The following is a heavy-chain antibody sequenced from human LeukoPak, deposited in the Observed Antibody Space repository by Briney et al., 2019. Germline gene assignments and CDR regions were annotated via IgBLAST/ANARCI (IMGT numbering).Heavy chain of an antibody. V-gene: IGHV1-18*01. CDR1: GYTFTSYG. CDR2: ISAYNGNT. Sequence: ASVKVSCKASGYTFTSYGISWVRQAPGQGLEWMGWISAYNGNTNYAQKLQGRVTMTTDTSTSTAYMELRSLRSDDTAVYYCARDFYYGSGSSTGMDVWGQGTTAPSP. D-gene: IGHD3-10*01. J-gene: IGHJ6*02. CDR3: ARDFYYGSGSSTGMDV.